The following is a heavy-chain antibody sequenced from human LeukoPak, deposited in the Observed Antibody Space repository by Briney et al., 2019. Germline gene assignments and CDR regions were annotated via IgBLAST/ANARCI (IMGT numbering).Heavy chain of an antibody. J-gene: IGHJ4*02. Sequence: PGGSLRLSCAASGFTFSESGMHWVRQAPGKGLEGVALIWYDGGNKYYADSVKGRYTISRDNSKNTLYLQMNRLRAEDTAVYYCARGYYYHTSGYWGIDYWGQGTLVTVSS. D-gene: IGHD3-22*01. CDR1: GFTFSESG. CDR3: ARGYYYHTSGYWGIDY. V-gene: IGHV3-33*01. CDR2: IWYDGGNK.